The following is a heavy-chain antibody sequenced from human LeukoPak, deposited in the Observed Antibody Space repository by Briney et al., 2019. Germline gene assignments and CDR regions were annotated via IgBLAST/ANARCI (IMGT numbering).Heavy chain of an antibody. CDR2: ISYDGSNK. CDR1: GFTFSSYA. J-gene: IGHJ4*02. Sequence: PGGSLSLSCPASGFTFSSYAMHGVRQAPGRGRKWVAVISYDGSNKYYADSVKGRFTISRDNSKNTLYLQMNSLRAEDTAVYYCARDRAGLDYWGQGTLVTVSS. CDR3: ARDRAGLDY. V-gene: IGHV3-30-3*01. D-gene: IGHD3-10*01.